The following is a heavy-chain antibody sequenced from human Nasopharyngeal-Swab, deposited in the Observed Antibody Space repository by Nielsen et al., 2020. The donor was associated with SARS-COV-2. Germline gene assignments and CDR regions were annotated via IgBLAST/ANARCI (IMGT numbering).Heavy chain of an antibody. V-gene: IGHV4-59*08. CDR1: GGSFSGYY. J-gene: IGHJ6*02. CDR3: ARQVGYCTNGVCPTYYYYYGMDV. D-gene: IGHD2-8*01. Sequence: SETLSLTCAVYGGSFSGYYWSWIRQPPGKGLEWIGYIYYSGSTNYNPSLKSRVTISVDTSKNQFSLKLSSVTAADTAVYYCARQVGYCTNGVCPTYYYYYGMDVWGQGTTVTVSS. CDR2: IYYSGST.